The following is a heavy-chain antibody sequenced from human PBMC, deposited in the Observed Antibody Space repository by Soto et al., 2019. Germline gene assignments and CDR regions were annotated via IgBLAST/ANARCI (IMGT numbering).Heavy chain of an antibody. J-gene: IGHJ6*02. D-gene: IGHD2-2*01. CDR1: GGSISSGDYY. CDR2: IYYSGST. CDR3: ARLHGYCISSSCHGHYAMDV. V-gene: IGHV4-30-4*08. Sequence: SETLSLTCTVSGGSISSGDYYWSWIRQHPGKGLEWIGYIYYSGSTYYNPSLNSRVTVSVDTSKNQFSLKVTSVTAADTAVYYCARLHGYCISSSCHGHYAMDVWGQGTTVTVSS.